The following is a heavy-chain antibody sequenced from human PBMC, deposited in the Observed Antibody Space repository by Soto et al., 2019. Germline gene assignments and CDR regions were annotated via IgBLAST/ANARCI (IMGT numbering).Heavy chain of an antibody. J-gene: IGHJ3*01. CDR2: IIPIFGTA. Sequence: ASVKVSCKASGGTFSSYAISWVRQAPGQGLEWMGGIIPIFGTANYAQKFQGRVTITADESTSTAYMELSSLRSEDTAVYYCAREGGDVSSGFAFEFWGQGTKVTVSS. D-gene: IGHD3-22*01. V-gene: IGHV1-69*13. CDR1: GGTFSSYA. CDR3: AREGGDVSSGFAFEF.